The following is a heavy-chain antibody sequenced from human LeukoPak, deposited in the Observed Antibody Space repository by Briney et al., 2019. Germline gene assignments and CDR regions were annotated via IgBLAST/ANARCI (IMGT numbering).Heavy chain of an antibody. V-gene: IGHV3-30-3*01. CDR1: GFTFSSYA. CDR3: ARDRRVVVAATELDY. J-gene: IGHJ4*02. Sequence: GGSLRLSCAASGFTFSSYAMHWVRQAPGKGLEWVAVISYDGSNKYYADSVKGRFTISRDNSKNTLYLQMNSLRAEDTAVYYCARDRRVVVAATELDYWGQGTLVTVSS. D-gene: IGHD2-15*01. CDR2: ISYDGSNK.